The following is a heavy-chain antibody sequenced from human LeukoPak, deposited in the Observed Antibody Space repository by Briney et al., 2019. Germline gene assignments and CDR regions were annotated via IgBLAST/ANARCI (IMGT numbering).Heavy chain of an antibody. CDR3: ARGGSYMDYYYGMDV. Sequence: GRSLRLSCAASGFTFSSYAMHWVRQAPGKGLECGSVISYDGSNKYYADSVKGRFTISRDNSKNTLYLQMNSLRAEDTAVYYCARGGSYMDYYYGMDVWGQGTTVTVSS. V-gene: IGHV3-30-3*01. CDR1: GFTFSSYA. J-gene: IGHJ6*02. D-gene: IGHD1-26*01. CDR2: ISYDGSNK.